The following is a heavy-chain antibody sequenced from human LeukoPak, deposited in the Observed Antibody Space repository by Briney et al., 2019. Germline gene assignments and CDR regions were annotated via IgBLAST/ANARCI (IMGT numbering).Heavy chain of an antibody. Sequence: GGSLRLSCAASGFTFSSYGMHWVRQAPGKGLEWVAFIRYDGSNKYYADSVKGRFTISRDNSKNTLYLQMNSLRAEDTAVYYCAKDGPLYYYDSSHSAFDYWGQGTLVTVSS. CDR3: AKDGPLYYYDSSHSAFDY. V-gene: IGHV3-30*02. D-gene: IGHD3-22*01. J-gene: IGHJ4*02. CDR2: IRYDGSNK. CDR1: GFTFSSYG.